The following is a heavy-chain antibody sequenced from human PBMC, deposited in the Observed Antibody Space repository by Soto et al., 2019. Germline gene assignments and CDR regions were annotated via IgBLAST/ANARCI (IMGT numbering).Heavy chain of an antibody. V-gene: IGHV1-69*12. D-gene: IGHD6-13*01. J-gene: IGHJ6*02. Sequence: QVQLVQSGAEVKKPGSSVKVSCKASGGTFSSYAISWVRQAPGQGLEWMGGIIPIFGTANYAQKFQGRVTITADESTSTAYMELSSLRSEDTAVYYCARGVQQLALHYYSYGMDVWGQGTTVTVSS. CDR2: IIPIFGTA. CDR3: ARGVQQLALHYYSYGMDV. CDR1: GGTFSSYA.